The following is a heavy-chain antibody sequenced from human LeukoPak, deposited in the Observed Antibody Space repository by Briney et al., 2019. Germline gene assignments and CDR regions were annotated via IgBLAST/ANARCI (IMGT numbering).Heavy chain of an antibody. Sequence: ASVKVSCKASGGTFNSFGISWVRQAPGQGLEWMGGIIPAFGTANYARQFQGRVTISTDESTNTAYMEVSSLRSEDTAVYYCARSLRILRFLEYLQAFDVWGQGTMVTVSS. CDR3: ARSLRILRFLEYLQAFDV. CDR1: GGTFNSFG. V-gene: IGHV1-69*05. J-gene: IGHJ3*01. D-gene: IGHD3-3*01. CDR2: IIPAFGTA.